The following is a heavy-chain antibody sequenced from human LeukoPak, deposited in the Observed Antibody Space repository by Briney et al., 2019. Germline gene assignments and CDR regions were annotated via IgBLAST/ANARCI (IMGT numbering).Heavy chain of an antibody. D-gene: IGHD3-9*01. CDR2: ISSSGSTI. Sequence: GGSLRLSCAASGFTFSDYYMSWIRQAPGKGLEWVSYISSSGSTIYYADSVKGRFTISRDNAKNSLYLQMNSLRAEDTAVYYCARDYDILTSPNDYWGQGTLVTVSS. CDR1: GFTFSDYY. V-gene: IGHV3-11*01. CDR3: ARDYDILTSPNDY. J-gene: IGHJ4*02.